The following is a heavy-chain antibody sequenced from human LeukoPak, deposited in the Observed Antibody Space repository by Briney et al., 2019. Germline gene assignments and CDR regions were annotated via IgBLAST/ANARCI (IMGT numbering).Heavy chain of an antibody. Sequence: GGSLRLSCAASGFTFSSYDMHWVRQATGKGVEWVSAIGTAGDTYYPGSVKGRFTISRENAKNSLYLQMNSLRAGDTAVYYCARSAVAGLLFPYFDYWGQGTLVTVSS. D-gene: IGHD6-19*01. CDR1: GFTFSSYD. J-gene: IGHJ4*02. CDR3: ARSAVAGLLFPYFDY. CDR2: IGTAGDT. V-gene: IGHV3-13*01.